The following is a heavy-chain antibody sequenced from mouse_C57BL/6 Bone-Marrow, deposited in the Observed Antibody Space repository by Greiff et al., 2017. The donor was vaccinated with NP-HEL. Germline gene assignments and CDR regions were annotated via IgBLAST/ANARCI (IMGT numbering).Heavy chain of an antibody. D-gene: IGHD1-1*01. CDR3: ARGATVVDGDYFDY. CDR1: GYTFTSYW. J-gene: IGHJ2*01. Sequence: QVQLQPGAELVMPGASVKLSCKASGYTFTSYWMHWVKQRPGQGLEWIGEIDPSDSYTNYSQKFKGKSTLTVDKSSSTAYMQLSSLTSEDSAVYYCARGATVVDGDYFDYWGQGTTLTVSS. V-gene: IGHV1-69*01. CDR2: IDPSDSYT.